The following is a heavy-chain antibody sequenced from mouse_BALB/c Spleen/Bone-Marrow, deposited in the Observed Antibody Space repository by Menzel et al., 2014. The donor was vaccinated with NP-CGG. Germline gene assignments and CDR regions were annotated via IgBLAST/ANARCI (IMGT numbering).Heavy chain of an antibody. Sequence: EVQRVESGAELVKPGASVKLSCTASGFNIKDTYMHWVKQRPEQGLEWIGRIDPANGNTKYDPKFQGKATITADTSSNTAYLQLSSLTSEDTAVYYCARNYGYGKSFAYWAKGLWSLSLQ. D-gene: IGHD2-2*01. J-gene: IGHJ3*01. CDR2: IDPANGNT. CDR1: GFNIKDTY. V-gene: IGHV14-3*02. CDR3: ARNYGYGKSFAY.